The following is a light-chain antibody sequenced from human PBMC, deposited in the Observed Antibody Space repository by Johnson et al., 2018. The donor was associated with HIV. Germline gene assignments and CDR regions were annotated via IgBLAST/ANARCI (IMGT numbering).Light chain of an antibody. J-gene: IGLJ1*01. CDR1: SSNIGNNY. V-gene: IGLV1-51*01. Sequence: QSVLTQPPSVSAAAGQKVTISCSGSSSNIGNNYVALYQQVPGTAPKLLIYDNNRRPSGVPDRFSGSKSGTSATLGITGLQTGDEADYFCGTWDSSLSAGVFGTGTKVTVL. CDR2: DNN. CDR3: GTWDSSLSAGV.